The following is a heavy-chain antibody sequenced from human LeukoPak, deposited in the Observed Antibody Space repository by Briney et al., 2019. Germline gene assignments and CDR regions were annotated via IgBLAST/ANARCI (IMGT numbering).Heavy chain of an antibody. V-gene: IGHV3-21*01. D-gene: IGHD3-22*01. J-gene: IGHJ4*02. Sequence: PGGSLRLSCAASGFTFSSYSMNWVRQAPGKGLEWVSSISSSSSYIYYADPVKGRFTISRDNAKNSLYLQMNSLRAEDTAVYYCARDGHYYDSSGYRAFFDYWGQGTLVTVSS. CDR1: GFTFSSYS. CDR3: ARDGHYYDSSGYRAFFDY. CDR2: ISSSSSYI.